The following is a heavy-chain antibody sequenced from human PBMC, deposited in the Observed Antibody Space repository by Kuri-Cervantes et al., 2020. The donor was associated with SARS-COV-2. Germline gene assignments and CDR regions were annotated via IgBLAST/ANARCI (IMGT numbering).Heavy chain of an antibody. D-gene: IGHD3-10*01. CDR3: ATGGSGSSLPFDY. CDR2: FDPEDGET. Sequence: ASVKVSCKVSGYTLTELSMHWVRQAPGKGLEWMGGFDPEDGETIYAQKFQGRVTMTEGTSTDTAYMELSSLRSEDTAVYYCATGGSGSSLPFDYWGQGTLVTVSS. J-gene: IGHJ4*02. CDR1: GYTLTELS. V-gene: IGHV1-24*01.